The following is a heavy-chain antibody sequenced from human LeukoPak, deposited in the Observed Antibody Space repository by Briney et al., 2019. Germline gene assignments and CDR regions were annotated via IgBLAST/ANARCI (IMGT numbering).Heavy chain of an antibody. J-gene: IGHJ6*03. V-gene: IGHV1-2*02. Sequence: ASVKVSCKASGYTFTDYYIHWVRPAPGQGLEWMGWINPNSGGTNYAQKFQARVTMTRDTSISTAYMELSRLRSDDTAVYYCARAAYGSGGLNYYYYMDVWGKGTTVTVSS. CDR2: INPNSGGT. CDR3: ARAAYGSGGLNYYYYMDV. D-gene: IGHD3-10*01. CDR1: GYTFTDYY.